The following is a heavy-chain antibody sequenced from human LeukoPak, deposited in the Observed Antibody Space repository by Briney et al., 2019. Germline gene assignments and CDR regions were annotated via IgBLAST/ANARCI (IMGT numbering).Heavy chain of an antibody. CDR3: AREGYCSGGSCYSWGNY. V-gene: IGHV3-21*01. Sequence: GGSLRLSCATSGFTFSASTMNWVRQAPGKGLEWVSSISSSSSYIYYADSVKGRFTISRDNAKNALYLQMNSLRAEDTAVYYCAREGYCSGGSCYSWGNYWGQGTLVTVSS. CDR1: GFTFSAST. CDR2: ISSSSSYI. D-gene: IGHD2-15*01. J-gene: IGHJ4*02.